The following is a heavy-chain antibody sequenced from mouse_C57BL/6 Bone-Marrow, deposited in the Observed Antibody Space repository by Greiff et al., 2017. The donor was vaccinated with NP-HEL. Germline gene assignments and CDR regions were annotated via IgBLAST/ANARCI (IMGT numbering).Heavy chain of an antibody. J-gene: IGHJ2*01. CDR2: IYPGSGNT. CDR3: ARKEDY. V-gene: IGHV1-76*01. CDR1: GYTFTDYY. Sequence: VQLQESGAELVRPGASVKLSCKASGYTFTDYYINWVKQRPGQGLEWIARIYPGSGNTYYNEKFKGKATLTAEKSSSTAYMQLSSLTSEDSAVYFCARKEDYWGQGTTLTVSS.